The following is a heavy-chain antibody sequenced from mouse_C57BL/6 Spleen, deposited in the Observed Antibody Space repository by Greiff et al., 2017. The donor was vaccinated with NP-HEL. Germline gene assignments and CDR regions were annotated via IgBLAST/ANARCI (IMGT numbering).Heavy chain of an antibody. D-gene: IGHD3-2*02. CDR3: AREKGLRPFAY. V-gene: IGHV1-61*01. J-gene: IGHJ3*01. CDR2: IYPSDSET. CDR1: GYTFTSYW. Sequence: VQLQQPGAELVRPGSSVKLSCKASGYTFTSYWMDWVKQRPGQGLEWIGNIYPSDSETHYNQKFKDKATLTVDKSSSTAYMQLSSLTSEDSAVYYCAREKGLRPFAYWGQGTLVTVSA.